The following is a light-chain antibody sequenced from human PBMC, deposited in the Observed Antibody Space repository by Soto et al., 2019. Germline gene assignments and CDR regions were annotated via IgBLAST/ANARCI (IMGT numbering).Light chain of an antibody. J-gene: IGLJ1*01. Sequence: QSVLTQPASVSGSPGQSITISCTGTSSDVGGYNYVSWYQQHPGKAPKLMIYGVSNRPSGVSNRFSGSKSGNTASLTISGLQAEDEADYYCNSQRSSGTRVFGTGTKVTVL. CDR2: GVS. CDR3: NSQRSSGTRV. CDR1: SSDVGGYNY. V-gene: IGLV2-14*01.